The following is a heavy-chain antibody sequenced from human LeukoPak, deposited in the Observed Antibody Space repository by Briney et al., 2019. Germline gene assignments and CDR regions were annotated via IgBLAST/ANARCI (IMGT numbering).Heavy chain of an antibody. J-gene: IGHJ4*02. Sequence: SETLSLTCTVSGGSISSSTYYWGWIRQPPGKGLEWIGSINYSGSTYYNPSLKSRVTISVDTSRNQLSLKLSSVTAADTAVYYCASGYSYDLFDYWGQGTLATVSP. CDR2: INYSGST. CDR1: GGSISSSTYY. D-gene: IGHD5-18*01. CDR3: ASGYSYDLFDY. V-gene: IGHV4-39*07.